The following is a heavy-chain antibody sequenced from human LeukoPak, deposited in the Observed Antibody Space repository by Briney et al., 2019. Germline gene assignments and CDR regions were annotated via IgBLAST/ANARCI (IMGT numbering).Heavy chain of an antibody. Sequence: SETLSLTCTVSGGSISSGGYYWSWIRQHPGKGLEWIGYIYYSGSTYYNSSLKSRVTISVDTSKNQFSLKLSSVTAADTAVYYCARGYDGDFDYWGQGTLVTVSS. V-gene: IGHV4-31*03. D-gene: IGHD3-3*01. CDR1: GGSISSGGYY. CDR3: ARGYDGDFDY. J-gene: IGHJ4*02. CDR2: IYYSGST.